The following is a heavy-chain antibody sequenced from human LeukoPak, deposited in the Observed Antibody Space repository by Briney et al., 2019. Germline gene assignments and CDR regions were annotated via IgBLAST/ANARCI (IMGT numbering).Heavy chain of an antibody. CDR3: ASDSYSPEYFQH. J-gene: IGHJ1*01. D-gene: IGHD2-15*01. Sequence: GGSLRLSCGASGFTFSDYWMSWVRQAPGKGLEWVSVIYSGGSTFYADSVKGRFTISRDNSKNTLYLQMNSLRAEDTAVYYCASDSYSPEYFQHWGQGTLVTVSS. CDR1: GFTFSDYW. V-gene: IGHV3-66*01. CDR2: IYSGGST.